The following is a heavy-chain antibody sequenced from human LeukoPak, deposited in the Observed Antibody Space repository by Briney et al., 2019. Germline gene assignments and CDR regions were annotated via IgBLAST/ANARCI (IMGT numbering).Heavy chain of an antibody. CDR3: AKALEQETVIALDS. Sequence: GGSLRLSCAASGFTFSTYAMSWVRQAPGKGLEWVSAISGSGGSTYYADSVKGRFTISRDNSKDTLYLQMNSLRAEDTSIYFCAKALEQETVIALDSWGQGTLVTVSS. V-gene: IGHV3-23*01. D-gene: IGHD6-13*01. CDR2: ISGSGGST. CDR1: GFTFSTYA. J-gene: IGHJ4*02.